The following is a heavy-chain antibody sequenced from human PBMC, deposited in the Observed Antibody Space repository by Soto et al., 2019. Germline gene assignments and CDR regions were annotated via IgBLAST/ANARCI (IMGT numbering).Heavy chain of an antibody. Sequence: GSLRLSCAASGFTFSSYAMSWVRQAPGKGLEWVSAISGSGGSTYYADSVKGRFTISRDNSKNTLYLQMNSLRAEDTAVYYCAKVFRYPSGSYFYYFDYWGQGTLVTVSS. V-gene: IGHV3-23*01. J-gene: IGHJ4*02. CDR3: AKVFRYPSGSYFYYFDY. CDR2: ISGSGGST. CDR1: GFTFSSYA. D-gene: IGHD1-26*01.